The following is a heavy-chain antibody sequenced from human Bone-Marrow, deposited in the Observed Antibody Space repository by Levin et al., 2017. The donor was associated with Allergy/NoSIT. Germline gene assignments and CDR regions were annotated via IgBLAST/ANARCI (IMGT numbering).Heavy chain of an antibody. CDR2: INPNTGDT. CDR3: GRVTLVRGVIIT. CDR1: GFTFSGYY. V-gene: IGHV1-2*02. Sequence: EASVKVSCKASGFTFSGYYFHWVRQAPGQGLEWMGWINPNTGDTNYAQKFQGRVTMTRDTSISSAFMELSRLTSDDSGLYYCGRVTLVRGVIITWGQGTLVSVSS. J-gene: IGHJ4*02. D-gene: IGHD3-10*01.